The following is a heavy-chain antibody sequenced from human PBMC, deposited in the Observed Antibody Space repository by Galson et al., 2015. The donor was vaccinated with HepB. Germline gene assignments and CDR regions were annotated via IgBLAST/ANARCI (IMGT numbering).Heavy chain of an antibody. V-gene: IGHV1-3*01. D-gene: IGHD2/OR15-2a*01. CDR1: GYTFTNYA. J-gene: IGHJ6*03. CDR2: INAGSGNT. Sequence: SVKVSCKASGYTFTNYAMHWVRQAPGQRLEWMGWINAGSGNTKYSQKFQGRVTITRDTSANTAYMELSSLRSEDTAVYYCAREILGPMDVWGKGTTVTVSS. CDR3: AREILGPMDV.